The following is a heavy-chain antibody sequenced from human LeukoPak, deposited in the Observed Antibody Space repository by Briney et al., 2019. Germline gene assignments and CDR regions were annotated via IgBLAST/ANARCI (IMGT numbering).Heavy chain of an antibody. D-gene: IGHD5-18*01. V-gene: IGHV4-39*07. CDR2: IYYSGST. CDR1: GGSISSSYYY. Sequence: PSETLSLTCTVSGGSISSSYYYWGWIRQPPGKGLEWIGSIYYSGSTYYNPSLKSRVTISVDTSKNQFSLKLSSVTAADTAVYYCARETNSYGYLYYFDYWGQGTLVTVSS. CDR3: ARETNSYGYLYYFDY. J-gene: IGHJ4*02.